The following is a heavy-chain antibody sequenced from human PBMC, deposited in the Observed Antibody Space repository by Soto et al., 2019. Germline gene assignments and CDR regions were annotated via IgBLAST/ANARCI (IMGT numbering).Heavy chain of an antibody. D-gene: IGHD3-10*01. CDR2: IMYSGYS. CDR1: GDSLTNYY. Sequence: QVQLQESGPGLVKPSETLSLTCTVSGDSLTNYYCSWFRQPPGKGLEWIGYIMYSGYSAYNLSLKSXVTXSMDTSKTQFSLMLESVTATDTAVYYCARHGFGPLHGLVDVWGQGTTVIVSS. CDR3: ARHGFGPLHGLVDV. J-gene: IGHJ6*02. V-gene: IGHV4-59*08.